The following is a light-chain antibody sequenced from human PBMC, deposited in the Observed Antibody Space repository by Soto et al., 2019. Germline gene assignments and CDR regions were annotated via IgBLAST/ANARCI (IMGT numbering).Light chain of an antibody. CDR2: AAS. J-gene: IGKJ4*01. Sequence: DIQMTQSPSSVSASVGDSVTITCRASQGILTYLAWYQQKPGEAPKLLISAASSLQSGAPSRFSGSGSGTDFTLTIRSLQPEDFATYYCQQTKTFPFTFGGGTKVEIK. CDR1: QGILTY. V-gene: IGKV1-12*02. CDR3: QQTKTFPFT.